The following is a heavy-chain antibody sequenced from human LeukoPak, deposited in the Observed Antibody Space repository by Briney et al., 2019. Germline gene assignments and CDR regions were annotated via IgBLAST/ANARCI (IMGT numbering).Heavy chain of an antibody. V-gene: IGHV4-59*12. CDR1: GGSINNYY. Sequence: TSETLSLTCTVSGGSINNYYWSWIRQPPGKGLEWIGEIYHSGRTNYNPSLKSRVTISVDKSKNQFSLKLSSVTAADTAVYHCARASPSMDVWGQGTTVTVSS. CDR3: ARASPSMDV. J-gene: IGHJ6*02. CDR2: IYHSGRT.